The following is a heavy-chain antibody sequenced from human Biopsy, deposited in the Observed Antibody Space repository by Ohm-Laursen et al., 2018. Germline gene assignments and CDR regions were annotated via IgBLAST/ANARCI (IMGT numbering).Heavy chain of an antibody. J-gene: IGHJ4*02. CDR3: ARGSNDSGGLYFPR. V-gene: IGHV4-59*11. D-gene: IGHD4-23*01. CDR1: GGSFTGHC. CDR2: ISCTGYT. Sequence: TLSLTCTVSGGSFTGHCWSWIRQPPGKGLEWIGHISCTGYTSYNASLKSRVTISVDTSRNHFSLRLSSLTAADTAVYYCARGSNDSGGLYFPRWGQGTLLTVSS.